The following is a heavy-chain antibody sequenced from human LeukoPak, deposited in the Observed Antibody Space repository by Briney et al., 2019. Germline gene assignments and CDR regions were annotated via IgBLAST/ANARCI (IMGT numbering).Heavy chain of an antibody. CDR1: GGSISSDY. V-gene: IGHV4-59*08. Sequence: PSETLSLTCTVSGGSISSDYWSWIRQPPGKGLEWIGYIYYSGSTNYNPSLKSRVIISVDTSKNQFSLKLSSVTAADTAVYYCARRPASYGMDVWGQGTTVTVSS. D-gene: IGHD6-25*01. CDR2: IYYSGST. CDR3: ARRPASYGMDV. J-gene: IGHJ6*02.